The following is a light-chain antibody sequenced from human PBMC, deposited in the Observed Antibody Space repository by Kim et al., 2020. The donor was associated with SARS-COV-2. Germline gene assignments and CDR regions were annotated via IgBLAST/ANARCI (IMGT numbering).Light chain of an antibody. CDR3: QQYNTSPYT. Sequence: DIQMTQSPSILSASVGDRVTITCRASQNIGDFLAWYQHKPGKAPKLLIYVASSLESGVPSRFSGSGSGTEFTLTISSLQTDDCAIYYCQQYNTSPYTFGQGTKLEI. J-gene: IGKJ2*01. CDR1: QNIGDF. V-gene: IGKV1-5*01. CDR2: VAS.